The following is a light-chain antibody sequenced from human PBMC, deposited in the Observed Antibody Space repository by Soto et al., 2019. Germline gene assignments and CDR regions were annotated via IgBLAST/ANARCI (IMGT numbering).Light chain of an antibody. J-gene: IGLJ1*01. Sequence: QSVLAQPPSASGSPGQSVTISCTGTSSDVGGYNYVSWYQQHPGKAPKLMIYEVTKRPSGVPDRFSGSKSGNTASLTVSGFQDEDEADYFCCSHEGENTYVFGTGTKVTVL. CDR1: SSDVGGYNY. V-gene: IGLV2-8*01. CDR2: EVT. CDR3: CSHEGENTYV.